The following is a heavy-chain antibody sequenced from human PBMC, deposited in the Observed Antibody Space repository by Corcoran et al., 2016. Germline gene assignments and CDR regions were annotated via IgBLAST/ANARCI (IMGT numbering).Heavy chain of an antibody. CDR1: GASISTYY. CDR2: IQNSGST. V-gene: IGHV4-59*01. J-gene: IGHJ3*01. Sequence: QVRLQESGPGLAKPSETLSLTCTVSGASISTYYWAWMRQSPGKGLEWIAHIQNSGSTYYNPSLKSRVTISLDTSRNQFSLTLTSVTAADTAVYFCARPRGPNWPLTAYDVWGQGTVLTVSS. D-gene: IGHD1-1*01. CDR3: ARPRGPNWPLTAYDV.